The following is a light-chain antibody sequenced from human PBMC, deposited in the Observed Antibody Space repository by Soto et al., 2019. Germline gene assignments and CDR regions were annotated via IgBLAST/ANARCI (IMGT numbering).Light chain of an antibody. Sequence: ELVVTQSPGTLSLSPGERATLSCRASQSVSSNYLAWYQQKPGQAPRLLIYGASSRASDIPDRVSGSGSGTDFTLIISRLEPEYVAMYYCQQYGSTPFTFGPGTKVDVK. CDR3: QQYGSTPFT. CDR1: QSVSSNY. J-gene: IGKJ3*01. V-gene: IGKV3-20*01. CDR2: GAS.